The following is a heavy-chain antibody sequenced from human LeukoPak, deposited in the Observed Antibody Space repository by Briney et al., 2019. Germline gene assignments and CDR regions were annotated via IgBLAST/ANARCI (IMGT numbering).Heavy chain of an antibody. Sequence: GGSLRLSCAASGFTISSHGMQWVRQAPGKGLEWVAVTSHDGSIQYYADSVKGRFTISRDNSKNTLYVQMNSLRAEDTAVYYCAKARGFCSGGSCYNPFDPWGQGTLVTVSS. CDR2: TSHDGSIQ. V-gene: IGHV3-30*18. CDR1: GFTISSHG. CDR3: AKARGFCSGGSCYNPFDP. J-gene: IGHJ5*02. D-gene: IGHD2-15*01.